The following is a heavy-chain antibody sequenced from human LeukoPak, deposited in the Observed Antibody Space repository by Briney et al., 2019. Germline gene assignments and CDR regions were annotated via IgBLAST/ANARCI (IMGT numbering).Heavy chain of an antibody. V-gene: IGHV4-59*08. J-gene: IGHJ5*02. CDR2: INYSGST. Sequence: PSETLSLTCTVSGDSISNYYWSWIRQPPGKGLEWIGYINYSGSTDYNPSLKSRVTISVDTSKNQFSLKLSSVTAADTAVYYCARHSTWFDPWGQGTLVTVSS. CDR1: GDSISNYY. CDR3: ARHSTWFDP.